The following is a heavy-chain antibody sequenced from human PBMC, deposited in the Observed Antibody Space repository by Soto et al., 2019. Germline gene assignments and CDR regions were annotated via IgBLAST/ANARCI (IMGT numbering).Heavy chain of an antibody. CDR3: ARRGDTAMVFDY. V-gene: IGHV4-39*01. Sequence: PSETLSLTCTVSGGSISSSSYYWGWIRQPPGKGLEWIGSTYYSGSTYYNPSLKSRVTISVDTSKNQFSLKLSSVTAADTAVYYCARRGDTAMVFDYWGQGTLVTVSS. CDR2: TYYSGST. CDR1: GGSISSSSYY. J-gene: IGHJ4*02. D-gene: IGHD5-18*01.